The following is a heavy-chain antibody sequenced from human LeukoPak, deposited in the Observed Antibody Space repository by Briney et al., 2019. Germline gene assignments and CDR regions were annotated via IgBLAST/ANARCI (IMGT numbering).Heavy chain of an antibody. V-gene: IGHV3-53*04. CDR1: GFTFSSYW. Sequence: GGSLRLSCAASGFTFSSYWMSWVRQAPGKGLEWVSVIYSGSSTYYADSVKGRFTISRHNSKNTLYLQMNSLRAEDTAVYYCARGGGYDPFDWWGQGTLVTVSS. J-gene: IGHJ4*02. CDR3: ARGGGYDPFDW. D-gene: IGHD5-12*01. CDR2: IYSGSST.